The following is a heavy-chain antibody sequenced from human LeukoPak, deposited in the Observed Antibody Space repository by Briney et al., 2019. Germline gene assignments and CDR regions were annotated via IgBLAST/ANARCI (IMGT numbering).Heavy chain of an antibody. Sequence: GGSLRLSCAASGFTFSSYAMSWVRQAPGKGLEWVSGINWNGVSTGYADSVKGRFTISRDNAKNSLYLQMNSLRVEDTALYYCARADHIVVVTATYFDYWGQGTLVTVSS. J-gene: IGHJ4*02. CDR1: GFTFSSYA. CDR3: ARADHIVVVTATYFDY. CDR2: INWNGVST. D-gene: IGHD2-21*02. V-gene: IGHV3-20*04.